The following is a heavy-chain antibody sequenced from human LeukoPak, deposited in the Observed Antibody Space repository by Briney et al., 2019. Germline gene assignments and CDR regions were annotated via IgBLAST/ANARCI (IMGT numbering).Heavy chain of an antibody. CDR1: GFTFARNT. D-gene: IGHD3-10*01. CDR3: AREQNIRGVIIIVDS. V-gene: IGHV3-23*01. CDR2: ISGSGSDT. J-gene: IGHJ4*02. Sequence: GGSLRLSCAASGFTFARNTMTWVRQAPGKGPEWVSSISGSGSDTYYADSVKGRFTISRDNSKNTLYLEVNGLRADDTAVYYCAREQNIRGVIIIVDSWGQGTLVTVSS.